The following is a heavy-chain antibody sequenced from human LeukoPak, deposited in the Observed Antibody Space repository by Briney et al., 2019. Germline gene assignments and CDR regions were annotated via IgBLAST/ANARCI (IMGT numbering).Heavy chain of an antibody. J-gene: IGHJ5*02. Sequence: GGSLRPSCAASGFTFSSYCMSWVRQAPGKGLEWVANIKQDGSEKYYVDSVKGRFTISRDNAKNSLYLQMNSLRAEDTAVYYCARESYYDFWSGYSRPWFDPWGQGTLVSVSS. CDR3: ARESYYDFWSGYSRPWFDP. V-gene: IGHV3-7*03. D-gene: IGHD3-3*01. CDR1: GFTFSSYC. CDR2: IKQDGSEK.